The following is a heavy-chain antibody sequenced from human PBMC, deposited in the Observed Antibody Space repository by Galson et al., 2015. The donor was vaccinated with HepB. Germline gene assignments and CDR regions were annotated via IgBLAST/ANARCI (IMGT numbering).Heavy chain of an antibody. D-gene: IGHD3-16*02. CDR3: AKDPKIWGSYRFDY. V-gene: IGHV3-23*01. CDR1: GFTCSNNA. Sequence: SLRLSCAASGFTCSNNAISWGRQAPGNGQEWGSTTSVSGGRTYYVDPVKGRFTISRDNSKNTLYLHMNSLRAVDTAIYYCAKDPKIWGSYRFDYWGQGTLVTVSS. J-gene: IGHJ4*02. CDR2: TSVSGGRT.